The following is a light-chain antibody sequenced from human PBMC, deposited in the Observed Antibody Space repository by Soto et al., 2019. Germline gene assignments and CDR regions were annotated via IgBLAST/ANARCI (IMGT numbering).Light chain of an antibody. Sequence: QSVLTQPPSVSGAPGQTITISCTGSSSNIGAGYDVHWYQQLPGRAPKLLIYGNNNRPSGVPDRFSGSKSGTSVSLAITGLRGEDEADYYCSSYTSSSTRVFGTGTKLTVL. J-gene: IGLJ1*01. V-gene: IGLV1-40*01. CDR2: GNN. CDR3: SSYTSSSTRV. CDR1: SSNIGAGYD.